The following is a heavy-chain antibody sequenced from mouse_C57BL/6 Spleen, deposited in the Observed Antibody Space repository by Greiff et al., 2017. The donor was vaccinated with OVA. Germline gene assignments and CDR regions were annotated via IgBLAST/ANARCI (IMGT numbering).Heavy chain of an antibody. CDR1: GFSLSTFGMG. CDR3: ARIPYDYDAAWFAY. V-gene: IGHV8-8*01. D-gene: IGHD2-4*01. CDR2: IWWDDDK. Sequence: QVQLKQSGPGILQPSQTLSLTCSFSGFSLSTFGMGVGWIRQPSGKGLEWLAHIWWDDDKYYNPALKSRLTISKDTSKNQVFLKIANVDTADTATYYCARIPYDYDAAWFAYWGQGTLVTVSA. J-gene: IGHJ3*01.